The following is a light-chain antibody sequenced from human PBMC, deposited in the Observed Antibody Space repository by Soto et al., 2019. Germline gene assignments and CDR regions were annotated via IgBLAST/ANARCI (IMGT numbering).Light chain of an antibody. J-gene: IGKJ5*01. V-gene: IGKV1-39*01. Sequence: DIQMTQSPSSLSASMGDKVTITCRASQSISRSLNWYRQKPGKAPDLLIYAASSLQSGVPSRFRGGGSGTDFTLTITGLQPEEFSAYYCQQNSSIPITFGQGTRLEIK. CDR1: QSISRS. CDR2: AAS. CDR3: QQNSSIPIT.